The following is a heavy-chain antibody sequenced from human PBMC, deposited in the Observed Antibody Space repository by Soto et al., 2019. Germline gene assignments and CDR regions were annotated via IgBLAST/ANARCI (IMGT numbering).Heavy chain of an antibody. CDR2: ISYSGTT. CDR1: GDSISSGDYF. Sequence: QVQLQDSGPGLVKPSQTLSLSCAVSGDSISSGDYFWSWIRQPPGRGLEWLGYISYSGTTYYNPSLKSRLTMSTDTSKNQCSLKLSSVTVADTALYYCARDYGSGFYCGMDVWGHGTTVTVSS. CDR3: ARDYGSGFYCGMDV. D-gene: IGHD3-10*01. J-gene: IGHJ6*02. V-gene: IGHV4-31*11.